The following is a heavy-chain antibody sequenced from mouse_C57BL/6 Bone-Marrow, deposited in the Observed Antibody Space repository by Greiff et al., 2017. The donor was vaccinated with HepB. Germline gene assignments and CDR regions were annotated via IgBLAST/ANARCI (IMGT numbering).Heavy chain of an antibody. CDR1: GFTFSDYY. CDR2: INYDGSST. J-gene: IGHJ3*01. D-gene: IGHD1-2*01. CDR3: AREEDYYGPSFAY. V-gene: IGHV5-16*01. Sequence: EVMLVESEGGLVQPGRSMKLSCTASGFTFSDYYMAWVRQVPEKGLEWVANINYDGSSTYYLDSLKSRFIISRDNAKNILYLQMSSLKSEDTATYYCAREEDYYGPSFAYWGQGTLVTVSA.